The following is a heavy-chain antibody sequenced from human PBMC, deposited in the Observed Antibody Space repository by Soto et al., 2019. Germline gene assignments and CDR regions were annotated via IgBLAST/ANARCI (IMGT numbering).Heavy chain of an antibody. Sequence: EVQMAESGGDLVQSGGSLRLSCVGSGFISSNFWMGWVRQSPVKGLEWVANIKFDGSAIYHAESVRGRFTISRDNSSNSVYLQMNSLRGEDTAVYYCAAWSRSHWFDYWGRGTLVTVSS. V-gene: IGHV3-7*05. CDR1: GFISSNFW. CDR2: IKFDGSAI. J-gene: IGHJ5*01. D-gene: IGHD2-8*02. CDR3: AAWSRSHWFDY.